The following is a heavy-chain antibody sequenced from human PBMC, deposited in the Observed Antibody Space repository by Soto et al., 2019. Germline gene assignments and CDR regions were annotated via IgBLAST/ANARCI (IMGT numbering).Heavy chain of an antibody. CDR2: IYSSRST. D-gene: IGHD6-19*01. CDR1: GASMSTSY. CDR3: TCAFGGWRPDS. Sequence: SETLSLTCTASGASMSTSYCNWFWQPPGKGLESIGYIYSSRSTNYKPSLKNRVAISIETCKKQISLSLTSVTAADTAVYYCTCAFGGWRPDSWGPGTLVTVSS. J-gene: IGHJ4*02. V-gene: IGHV4-59*01.